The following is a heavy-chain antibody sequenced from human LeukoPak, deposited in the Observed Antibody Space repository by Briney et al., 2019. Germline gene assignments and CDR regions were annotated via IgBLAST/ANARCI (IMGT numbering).Heavy chain of an antibody. CDR2: IYYSGST. Sequence: SETLSLTRTVSGGSISSSSYYWGWIRQPPGKGLEWIGSIYYSGSTYYNPSLKSRVTISVDTSKNQFSLKLSSVTAADTAVYYCARSRVWGTRLNWFDPWGQGTLVTVSS. D-gene: IGHD3-16*01. V-gene: IGHV4-39*01. J-gene: IGHJ5*02. CDR3: ARSRVWGTRLNWFDP. CDR1: GGSISSSSYY.